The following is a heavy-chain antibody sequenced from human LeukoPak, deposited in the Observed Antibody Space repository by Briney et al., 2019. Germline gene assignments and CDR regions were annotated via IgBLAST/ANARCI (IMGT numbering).Heavy chain of an antibody. J-gene: IGHJ5*02. CDR3: ARDQRGRYCSSTSCDNWFDP. D-gene: IGHD2-2*01. V-gene: IGHV4-38-2*02. CDR1: RYSLSSGYY. CDR2: FYHIGNT. Sequence: SETLSLTCALSRYSLSSGYYWGWIRQPPGKGLEWIGSFYHIGNTYYNPPLKSRVTISVDTSKNQFSLKRSSVTAADTAVYYCARDQRGRYCSSTSCDNWFDPWGQGTLVTVSS.